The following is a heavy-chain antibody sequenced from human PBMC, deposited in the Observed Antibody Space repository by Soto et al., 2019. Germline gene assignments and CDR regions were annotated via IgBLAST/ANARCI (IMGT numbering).Heavy chain of an antibody. V-gene: IGHV3-64*01. Sequence: EVQLVESGGGLVQPGGSLRLSCAASGFTFSSYAMHWVRQAPGKGLEYVSAISSNGGSTYYANSVKGRFTISGDNSKNTLYLQMGSLRAEDMAVYYCARGPGYYFDYWGQGTLVTVSS. CDR2: ISSNGGST. CDR1: GFTFSSYA. CDR3: ARGPGYYFDY. J-gene: IGHJ4*02.